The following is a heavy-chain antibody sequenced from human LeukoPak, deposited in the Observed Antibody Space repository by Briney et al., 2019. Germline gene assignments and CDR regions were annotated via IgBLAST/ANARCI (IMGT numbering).Heavy chain of an antibody. CDR3: ARGVSDPSGIQLGSWFDP. CDR2: MKSNSGDT. Sequence: GASVKVSCKTSGYTFTGYDINWVRQAPGQGLEWMGWMKSNSGDTHFALKFQGRVTMTRNTSISTAFMELSSLRSEDTAVYYCARGVSDPSGIQLGSWFDPWGQGTLVTVSS. J-gene: IGHJ5*02. CDR1: GYTFTGYD. D-gene: IGHD5-18*01. V-gene: IGHV1-8*01.